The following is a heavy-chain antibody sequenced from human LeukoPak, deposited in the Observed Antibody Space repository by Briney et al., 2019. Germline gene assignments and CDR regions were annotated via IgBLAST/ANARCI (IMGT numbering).Heavy chain of an antibody. CDR1: GGSISSYY. CDR3: ARVILTAYHHDAFDI. V-gene: IGHV4-59*01. CDR2: IYYSGST. D-gene: IGHD3-9*01. Sequence: SETLSLTCTVSGGSISSYYWSWIRQPPGKGLEWIGYIYYSGSTNYNPSLKSRVTISVDTSKNQFSLKLSSVTAADTAVYYCARVILTAYHHDAFDIWGQGTMVTVPS. J-gene: IGHJ3*02.